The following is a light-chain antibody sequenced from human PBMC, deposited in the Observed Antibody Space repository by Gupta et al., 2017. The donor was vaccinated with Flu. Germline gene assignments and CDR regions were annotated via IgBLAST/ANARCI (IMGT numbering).Light chain of an antibody. CDR1: SSDVGSYNR. CDR2: EVS. J-gene: IGLJ1*01. CDR3: CLYIGSNTYV. V-gene: IGLV2-18*01. Sequence: QSALTQPPSVSGSAGQSVTISCTGTSSDVGSYNRVSWYQQPPGKAPRLMIYEVSNRPSGVPDRFSGSKSGNTASLTISGLQAEDEADYYCCLYIGSNTYVFGAGTKVTVV.